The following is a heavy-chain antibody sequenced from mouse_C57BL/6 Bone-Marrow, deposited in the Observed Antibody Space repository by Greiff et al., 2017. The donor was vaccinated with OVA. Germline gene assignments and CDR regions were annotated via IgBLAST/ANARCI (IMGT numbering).Heavy chain of an antibody. CDR3: ERFYYDYDVYFDY. V-gene: IGHV1-76*01. D-gene: IGHD2-4*01. J-gene: IGHJ2*01. Sequence: VQLQESGAELVRPGASVKLSCKASGYTFTDYYINWVKQRPGQGLEWIARIYPGSGNTYYNEKFKGKATLTAEKSSSTAYMQLSSLTSEDSAVYFGERFYYDYDVYFDYWGQGTTLTVSS. CDR1: GYTFTDYY. CDR2: IYPGSGNT.